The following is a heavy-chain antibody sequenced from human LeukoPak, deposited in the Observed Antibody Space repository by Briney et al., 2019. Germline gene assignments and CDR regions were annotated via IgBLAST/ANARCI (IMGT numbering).Heavy chain of an antibody. V-gene: IGHV3-30*04. J-gene: IGHJ4*02. CDR3: ARDRQRAAAYYFDH. CDR2: IAADGRDK. Sequence: WIRQPPGKGLEWVAVIAADGRDKHHADSVKGRFTISRDNSNNAIYLEMNSLRADDTAAYYCARDRQRAAAYYFDHWGQGALVTVSS. D-gene: IGHD6-25*01.